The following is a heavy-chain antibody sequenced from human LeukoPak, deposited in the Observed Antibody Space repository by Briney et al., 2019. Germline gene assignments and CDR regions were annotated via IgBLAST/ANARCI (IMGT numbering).Heavy chain of an antibody. D-gene: IGHD3-22*01. J-gene: IGHJ4*02. Sequence: PSETLSLTCTVSGTSITRTYWSWIRQPPGRGLESVGYVYDTGDTNYNPSLKSRVTISVDTSKNQFSLKLSSVTAADTAVYYCARGSYYYDSSGYYSYWGQGTLVTVSS. CDR3: ARGSYYYDSSGYYSY. CDR1: GTSITRTY. V-gene: IGHV4-59*12. CDR2: VYDTGDT.